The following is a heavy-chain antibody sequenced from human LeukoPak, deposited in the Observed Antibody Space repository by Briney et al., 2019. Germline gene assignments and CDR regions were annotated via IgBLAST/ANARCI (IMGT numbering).Heavy chain of an antibody. CDR2: IYTSGTT. Sequence: SETLSLTCTVSGGSISSYYWSWIRQPAGKGLEWIGRIYTSGTTNYNPSLKSRLTMSIDTSKNQFSLKLNSVTAADTAVYYCVSGRGRYWGQGTLVTVSS. J-gene: IGHJ4*02. V-gene: IGHV4-4*07. D-gene: IGHD3-16*01. CDR1: GGSISSYY. CDR3: VSGRGRY.